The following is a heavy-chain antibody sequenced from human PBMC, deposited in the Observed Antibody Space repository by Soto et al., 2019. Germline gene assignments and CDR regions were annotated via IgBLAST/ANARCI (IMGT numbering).Heavy chain of an antibody. V-gene: IGHV4-31*03. CDR3: ARGVGLDYYDSSGYYADY. CDR1: GDSISSGGYY. J-gene: IGHJ4*02. Sequence: KPSETLSLTCTVSGDSISSGGYYWSWIRQHPGKGLEWIGYIYYSASTYYNPSLKSRVTISVDTSKNQFSLKLSSVTAADTAVYYCARGVGLDYYDSSGYYADYWGQGALVTVSS. D-gene: IGHD3-22*01. CDR2: IYYSAST.